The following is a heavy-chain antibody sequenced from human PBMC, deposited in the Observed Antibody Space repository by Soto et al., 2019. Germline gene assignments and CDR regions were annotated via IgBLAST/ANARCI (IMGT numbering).Heavy chain of an antibody. D-gene: IGHD3-22*01. CDR1: GFTFSSYE. Sequence: PGGSLRLSCAASGFTFSSYEMNWVRQAPGKGLEWVSYISSSGSTIYYADSVKGRFTISRDNAKNSLYLQMNSLRAEDTAVYYCARDHYYDSSPRPYGMDVWGQGTTVTVSS. CDR2: ISSSGSTI. CDR3: ARDHYYDSSPRPYGMDV. J-gene: IGHJ6*02. V-gene: IGHV3-48*03.